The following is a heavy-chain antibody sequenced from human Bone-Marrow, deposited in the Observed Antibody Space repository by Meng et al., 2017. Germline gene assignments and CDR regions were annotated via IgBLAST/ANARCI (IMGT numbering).Heavy chain of an antibody. CDR2: ISYDGSNK. CDR1: GFTFSSYA. Sequence: GQLVGSGGGVAQPGRSLRLSCAASGFTFSSYAMHWVRQAPGKGLEWVAVISYDGSNKYYADSVKGRFTISRDNSKNTLYLQMNSLRAEDTAVYYCARVHFDYWGQGTLVTVSS. CDR3: ARVHFDY. V-gene: IGHV3-30*01. J-gene: IGHJ4*02.